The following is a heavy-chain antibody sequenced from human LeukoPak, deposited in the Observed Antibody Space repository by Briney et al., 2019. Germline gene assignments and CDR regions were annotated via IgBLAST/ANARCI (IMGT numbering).Heavy chain of an antibody. Sequence: GGSLRLSCAASGFIFSRDAMSWVRQAPGKGLEWVSVISGSGGTTYYAGSVTGRFTIFRDNSKNTLYLQLSSLRAEDTAVYYCAKGEMATMSYWGQGTLVTVSS. CDR3: AKGEMATMSY. CDR2: ISGSGGTT. V-gene: IGHV3-23*01. CDR1: GFIFSRDA. D-gene: IGHD5-24*01. J-gene: IGHJ4*02.